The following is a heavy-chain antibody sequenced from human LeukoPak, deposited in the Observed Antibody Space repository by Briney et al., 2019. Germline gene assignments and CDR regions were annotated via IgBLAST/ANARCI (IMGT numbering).Heavy chain of an antibody. Sequence: GGSLRLSCAASGFTFSSYGMHWVRQAPGKGLEWVAFIRYDGSNKYYADSVKGRFTISRDNSKNTLYLQMNSLRAEDTAVYYCAKDRIAAAGTFDYWGQGTLVTVSS. J-gene: IGHJ4*02. CDR3: AKDRIAAAGTFDY. V-gene: IGHV3-30*02. CDR2: IRYDGSNK. D-gene: IGHD6-13*01. CDR1: GFTFSSYG.